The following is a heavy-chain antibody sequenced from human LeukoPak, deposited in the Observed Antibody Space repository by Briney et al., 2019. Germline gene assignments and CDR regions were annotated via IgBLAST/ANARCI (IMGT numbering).Heavy chain of an antibody. J-gene: IGHJ3*02. V-gene: IGHV3-30*18. CDR2: ISYDGSNK. D-gene: IGHD2/OR15-2a*01. Sequence: GGSLRLSCAASGFTFSSYGMHWVRQAPGKGLEWVAVISYDGSNKYYADSVKGRFTISRDNSKNTLYLQMNSLRAEDTAVYYCAKPSFYDTDAFDIWGQGTMVTVSS. CDR1: GFTFSSYG. CDR3: AKPSFYDTDAFDI.